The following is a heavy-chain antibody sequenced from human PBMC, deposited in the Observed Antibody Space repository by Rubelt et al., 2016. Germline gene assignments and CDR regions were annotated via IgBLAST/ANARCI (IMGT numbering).Heavy chain of an antibody. V-gene: IGHV3-21*06. J-gene: IGHJ4*02. D-gene: IGHD5-24*01. CDR2: ISSSRGRT. Sequence: VESGGGLVKPGGSLRLSCEVSGFTFSDYSLNWVRQAPGKGLEWVSYISSSRGRTNYADSVKGRFTISRDNAKNSVYLQMDSLRADDTALYYCARDGYNSGHFNYWGQGTLVTVSS. CDR3: ARDGYNSGHFNY. CDR1: GFTFSDYS.